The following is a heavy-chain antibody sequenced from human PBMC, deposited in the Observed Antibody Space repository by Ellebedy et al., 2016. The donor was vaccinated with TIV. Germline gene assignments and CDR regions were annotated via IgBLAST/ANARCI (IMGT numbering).Heavy chain of an antibody. D-gene: IGHD2-15*01. Sequence: PGGSLRLSCVASGFTFGNYNMNWVRQSPGKGLEWVSSIRSTGSDKYSAESVKGRFTISRDNAQDTLFLQMNSLRAEDTAVYFCSRGWSTPDSWGQGTLVIVSS. J-gene: IGHJ4*02. CDR3: SRGWSTPDS. V-gene: IGHV3-21*06. CDR2: IRSTGSDK. CDR1: GFTFGNYN.